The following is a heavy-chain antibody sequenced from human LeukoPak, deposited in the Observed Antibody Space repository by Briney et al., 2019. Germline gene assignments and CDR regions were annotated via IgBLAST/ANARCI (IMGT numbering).Heavy chain of an antibody. Sequence: PGRSLRLSCAASGFTFSIGMHWVRQAPGKGLEWVAVISVDGSNEYYADSVKGRFTISRDNSKNTLYLQMNSLRAEDTAVYYCARDPNYSSSWPLYWGQGTLVTVSS. V-gene: IGHV3-30*03. CDR2: ISVDGSNE. CDR3: ARDPNYSSSWPLY. CDR1: GFTFSIG. D-gene: IGHD6-13*01. J-gene: IGHJ4*02.